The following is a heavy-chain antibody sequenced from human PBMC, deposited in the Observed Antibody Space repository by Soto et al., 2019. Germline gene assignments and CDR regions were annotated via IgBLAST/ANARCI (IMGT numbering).Heavy chain of an antibody. D-gene: IGHD6-6*01. V-gene: IGHV1-69*06. J-gene: IGHJ5*02. CDR3: ARGQEQLRNSGWFDP. CDR1: GGTFRSYA. CDR2: IIPIFGKA. Sequence: QVQLVQSGAELKKPGSSVKVSCKASGGTFRSYAISWVRQDPGQGLEWMGGIIPIFGKANYAQKFQGRVTSTADKSTSTADMELSSLRSEDTAVYYCARGQEQLRNSGWFDPWGQGTLVTVAS.